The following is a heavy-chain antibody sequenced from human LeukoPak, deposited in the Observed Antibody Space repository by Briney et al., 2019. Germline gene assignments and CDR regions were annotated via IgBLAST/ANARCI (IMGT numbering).Heavy chain of an antibody. CDR1: GGSISSGGYY. Sequence: SETLSLTCTVSGGSISSGGYYWSWIRQHPGKGLEWIGYIYYSGSTYYNPSLKSRVTISVDTSKNQFSLKLSSVTAADTAVYYCARRRSGDFWSGYYPMLDRYPLDYGMDVWGQGTTVTVSS. D-gene: IGHD3-3*01. CDR2: IYYSGST. CDR3: ARRRSGDFWSGYYPMLDRYPLDYGMDV. V-gene: IGHV4-31*03. J-gene: IGHJ6*02.